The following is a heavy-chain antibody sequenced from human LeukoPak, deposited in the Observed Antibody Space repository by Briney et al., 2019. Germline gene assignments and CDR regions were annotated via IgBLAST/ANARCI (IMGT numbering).Heavy chain of an antibody. CDR2: IYDSETT. V-gene: IGHV4-59*08. Sequence: PSETLSLTCTVSGGSIGIYYWSWIRQPPGKGLEWIASIYDSETTKYNPSLRSRATISSDTSKNQFSLKLSSMTAADTAVYYCARQAYSSGWYTAAYWGQGTLVTVSS. J-gene: IGHJ4*02. CDR3: ARQAYSSGWYTAAY. CDR1: GGSIGIYY. D-gene: IGHD6-19*01.